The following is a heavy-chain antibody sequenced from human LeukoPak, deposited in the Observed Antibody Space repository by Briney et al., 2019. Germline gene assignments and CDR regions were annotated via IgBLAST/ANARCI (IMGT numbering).Heavy chain of an antibody. V-gene: IGHV3-30-3*01. D-gene: IGHD6-13*01. CDR2: ISYGGSNK. Sequence: GGSLRLSCAASGFTFSSYAMHWVRQAPGKGLEWVAVISYGGSNKYYADSVKGRFTISRDNSKNTLYLQMNSLRAEDTAVYYCAREVGSSWSGMDVWGQGTTVTVSS. J-gene: IGHJ6*02. CDR1: GFTFSSYA. CDR3: AREVGSSWSGMDV.